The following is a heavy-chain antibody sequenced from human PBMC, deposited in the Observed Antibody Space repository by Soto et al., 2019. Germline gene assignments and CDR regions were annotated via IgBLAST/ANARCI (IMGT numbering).Heavy chain of an antibody. D-gene: IGHD5-18*01. CDR1: GGSISSYY. V-gene: IGHV4-59*08. CDR2: IYYSGST. J-gene: IGHJ4*02. Sequence: QVQLQESGPGLVKPSETLSLTCTVSGGSISSYYWSWIRQPPGKGLEWIGYIYYSGSTNYNPSLKTRVAISVDAANNPFYLKLSSVTAADTAVYYCARRYGSCFDYWGQGTLVTVSS. CDR3: ARRYGSCFDY.